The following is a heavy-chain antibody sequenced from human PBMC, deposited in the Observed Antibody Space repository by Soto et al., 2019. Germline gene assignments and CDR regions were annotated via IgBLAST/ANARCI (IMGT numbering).Heavy chain of an antibody. CDR3: ARVENDSSGYPKKWFDS. Sequence: SETLSLTCTVSGASVSSASYYWSWIRQPPGKGLEWIGDIDYRGSSNYNPSLKGRLMMSSGRSKNQLSLNLSSVTAADTAVYYCARVENDSSGYPKKWFDSWGQGTLVTVSS. J-gene: IGHJ5*01. CDR1: GASVSSASYY. D-gene: IGHD3-22*01. V-gene: IGHV4-61*01. CDR2: IDYRGSS.